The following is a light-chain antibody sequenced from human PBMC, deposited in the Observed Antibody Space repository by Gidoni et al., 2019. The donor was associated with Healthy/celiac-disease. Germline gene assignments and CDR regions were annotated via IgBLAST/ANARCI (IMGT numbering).Light chain of an antibody. CDR2: AAS. J-gene: IGKJ4*02. V-gene: IGKV3-11*01. CDR3: HQRSSWLLT. Sequence: ENVSTQSPATLSLSPGERATLSCRASQSVSSYLAWYQQKPGQAPRLLIYAASNEATGIPARFSGSGSGTDFTLTISSLEPEDFAVYYCHQRSSWLLTFGGGTKVEIK. CDR1: QSVSSY.